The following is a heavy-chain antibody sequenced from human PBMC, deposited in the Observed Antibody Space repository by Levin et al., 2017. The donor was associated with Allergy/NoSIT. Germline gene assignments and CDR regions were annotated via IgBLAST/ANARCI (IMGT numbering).Heavy chain of an antibody. Sequence: GGSLRLSCAASGILFSSYDMNWVRQAPGKGLEWVSSISAGGNYIYYADSVKGRFTISRDNAKNSLFLQMNSLRAEDTAVYYCASWAMYPYDSSAFDYFYYAMDVWGQGTTLTVSS. CDR2: ISAGGNYI. CDR1: GILFSSYD. CDR3: ASWAMYPYDSSAFDYFYYAMDV. D-gene: IGHD3-22*01. V-gene: IGHV3-21*01. J-gene: IGHJ6*02.